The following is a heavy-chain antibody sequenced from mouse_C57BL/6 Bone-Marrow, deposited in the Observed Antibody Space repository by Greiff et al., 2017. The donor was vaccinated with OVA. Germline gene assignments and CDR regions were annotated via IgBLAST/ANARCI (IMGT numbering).Heavy chain of an antibody. CDR2: IDPSDSYT. D-gene: IGHD1-1*01. CDR3: ARGGGTTVVADY. V-gene: IGHV1-50*01. J-gene: IGHJ2*01. CDR1: GYTFTSYW. Sequence: QVQLQQPGAELVKPGASVTLSCKASGYTFTSYWMQWVKQRPGQGLEWIGEIDPSDSYTNYHQKFKGKATLTVDTSSSTAYMQLSSLTSEDSAVYYGARGGGTTVVADYWGQGTTLTVSS.